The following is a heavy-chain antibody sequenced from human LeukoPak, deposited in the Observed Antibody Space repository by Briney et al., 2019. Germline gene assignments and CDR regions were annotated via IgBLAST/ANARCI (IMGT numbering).Heavy chain of an antibody. Sequence: SVKVSCKASGGTFSSYAISWVRQAPGQGLEWMGGIIPIFGTANYAQKFQGRVTITADESTSTAYMELSSLKSEDTAVYYCARDGDCSGGSCYDYWGQGTLVTVSS. J-gene: IGHJ4*02. CDR2: IIPIFGTA. D-gene: IGHD2-15*01. CDR3: ARDGDCSGGSCYDY. CDR1: GGTFSSYA. V-gene: IGHV1-69*13.